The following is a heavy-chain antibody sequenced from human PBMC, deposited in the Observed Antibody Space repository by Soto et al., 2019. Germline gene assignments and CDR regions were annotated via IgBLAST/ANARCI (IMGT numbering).Heavy chain of an antibody. D-gene: IGHD3-22*01. V-gene: IGHV3-30*18. CDR1: GFTFNTYG. Sequence: QVQLVESGGGVVQPGRSLRLSCAVSGFTFNTYGMHWVRQAPGKGLEWVARISHDGNTQNYADSVKGRFTISRDNAKNMLFLQMDGRRAEDTALFYCAKDTYYYSTSGYYVFDHWGQGTLVTVSS. CDR2: ISHDGNTQ. CDR3: AKDTYYYSTSGYYVFDH. J-gene: IGHJ4*02.